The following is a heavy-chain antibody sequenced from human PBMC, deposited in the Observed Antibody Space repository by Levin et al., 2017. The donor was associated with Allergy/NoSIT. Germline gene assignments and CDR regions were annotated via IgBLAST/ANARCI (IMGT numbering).Heavy chain of an antibody. CDR3: ASLRYYAVDY. CDR2: ISSSRSHT. J-gene: IGHJ4*02. CDR1: GFSFSDYY. D-gene: IGHD2-2*01. V-gene: IGHV3-11*03. Sequence: SCAASGFSFSDYYMSWIRQAPGKGLEWVSYISSSRSHTNYADSVKGRFTISRDNAKKSLYLQMNSLRAEDTAVYYCASLRYYAVDYWGQGTLVTVSS.